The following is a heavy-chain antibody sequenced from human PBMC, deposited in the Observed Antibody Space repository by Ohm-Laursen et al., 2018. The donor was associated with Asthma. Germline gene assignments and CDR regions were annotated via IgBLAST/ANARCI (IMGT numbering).Heavy chain of an antibody. Sequence: GSLRLSCTASGFSVSRHFMNWIRQGPEKGLEWVSDIYPGGATFYADSVKGRFTISRDDSKNTLNLQMSSLRGDDTAVYYCARGQGAGDISGSDPFDLWGQGTKVTVSS. CDR3: ARGQGAGDISGSDPFDL. V-gene: IGHV3-53*01. J-gene: IGHJ3*01. D-gene: IGHD3-10*01. CDR2: IYPGGAT. CDR1: GFSVSRHF.